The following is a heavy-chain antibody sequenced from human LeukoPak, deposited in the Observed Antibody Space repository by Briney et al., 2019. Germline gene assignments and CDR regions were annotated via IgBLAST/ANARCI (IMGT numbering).Heavy chain of an antibody. CDR3: ARLTSWYNAFDI. CDR2: INPNSGGT. CDR1: GYTFTGYY. D-gene: IGHD6-13*01. Sequence: GTSVKVSCKASGYTFTGYYMHWVRQAPGQGLEWMGRINPNSGGTNYAQKFQGRVTMTRDTSISTAYMELSRLRSDDTAVYYCARLTSWYNAFDIWGQGTMVTVSS. V-gene: IGHV1-2*06. J-gene: IGHJ3*02.